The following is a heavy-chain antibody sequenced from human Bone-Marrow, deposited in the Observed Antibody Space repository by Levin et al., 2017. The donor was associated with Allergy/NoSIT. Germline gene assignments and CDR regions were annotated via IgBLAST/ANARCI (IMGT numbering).Heavy chain of an antibody. CDR2: IYVSADST. J-gene: IGHJ4*02. V-gene: IGHV3-23*01. CDR3: ARSSRGYGTFDS. CDR1: GFTFSSYA. D-gene: IGHD5-12*01. Sequence: GGSLRLSCAASGFTFSSYALSWVRQAPGKGLEWVSAIYVSADSTYYSDSVKGRFTISRDSSKNTLYLHMSSLRADDTAVYYCARSSRGYGTFDSWGQGTLVTVSS.